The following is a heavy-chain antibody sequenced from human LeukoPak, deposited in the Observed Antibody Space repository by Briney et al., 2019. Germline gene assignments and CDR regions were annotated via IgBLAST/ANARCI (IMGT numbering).Heavy chain of an antibody. J-gene: IGHJ5*02. D-gene: IGHD2-2*02. CDR2: IIPIFGTA. Sequence: SVKVSCKASGGTFSSYAISWVRQAPGQGLEWMGGIIPIFGTANYAQKFQGRVTITADESTSTAYMELSSLRSEDTAVYYCARLPYCTSTNCYNIDKFDPWGQGTLVTVSS. CDR1: GGTFSSYA. V-gene: IGHV1-69*13. CDR3: ARLPYCTSTNCYNIDKFDP.